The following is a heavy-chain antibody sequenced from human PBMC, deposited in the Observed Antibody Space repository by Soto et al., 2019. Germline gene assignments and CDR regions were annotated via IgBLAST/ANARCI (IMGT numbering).Heavy chain of an antibody. CDR1: GYTLSELS. CDR2: FDPEDGDT. D-gene: IGHD1-26*01. J-gene: IGHJ4*02. CDR3: AKRYSGGYYLPLDY. V-gene: IGHV1-24*01. Sequence: ASVKVSCKVSGYTLSELSMHWVRQPPGKGLEWMGNFDPEDGDTIYAQDFQGRVTLTEDTSTDTAYMELISLRAEDTAVYYCAKRYSGGYYLPLDYWGQGTLVTVSS.